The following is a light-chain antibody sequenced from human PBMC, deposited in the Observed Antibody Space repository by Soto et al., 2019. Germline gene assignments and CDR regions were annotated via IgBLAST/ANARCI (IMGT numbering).Light chain of an antibody. J-gene: IGKJ4*01. CDR1: QDISNY. V-gene: IGKV1-33*01. CDR3: QQYDNRPPALT. Sequence: DIQMTQSPSSLSASVGDRVTITCQASQDISNYLNWYQQKPGKAPKLLIYDASNLETGVPSRFSGSGSGIDFTFTISSLQPEDIATYYCQQYDNRPPALTFGGGTKVEIK. CDR2: DAS.